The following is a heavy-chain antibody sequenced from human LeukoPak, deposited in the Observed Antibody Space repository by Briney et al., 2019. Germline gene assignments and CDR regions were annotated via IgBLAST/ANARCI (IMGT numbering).Heavy chain of an antibody. D-gene: IGHD2-15*01. V-gene: IGHV4-59*08. Sequence: SETLSLTCTVSGGSINSFYWNWIRQPPGKELEWVGYIYHSGSTNYNPSLKSRVTISVDTSKNQFSLKLSSVTAADTAVYYCARNLVAAQSTYYYYGMDVWGQGTTVTVSS. J-gene: IGHJ6*02. CDR1: GGSINSFY. CDR3: ARNLVAAQSTYYYYGMDV. CDR2: IYHSGST.